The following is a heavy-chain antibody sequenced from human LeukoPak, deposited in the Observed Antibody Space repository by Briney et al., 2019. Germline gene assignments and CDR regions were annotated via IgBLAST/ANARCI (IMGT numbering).Heavy chain of an antibody. CDR2: ISSSSSYI. V-gene: IGHV3-21*01. D-gene: IGHD2-15*01. CDR3: AKECSCSGGSCYPRVDYYYGMDV. CDR1: GFTFSSYS. J-gene: IGHJ6*02. Sequence: PGGSLRLSCAASGFTFSSYSMNWVRQAPGKGLEWVSSISSSSSYIYYADSVKGRFTISRDNAKNSLYLQMNSLRAEDTAVYYCAKECSCSGGSCYPRVDYYYGMDVWGQGTTVTVSS.